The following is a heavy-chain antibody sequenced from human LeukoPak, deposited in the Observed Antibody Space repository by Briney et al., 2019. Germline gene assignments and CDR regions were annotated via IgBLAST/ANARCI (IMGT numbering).Heavy chain of an antibody. Sequence: PGGSLRRSCAASGFTFSSHGMHWVRQAPGKGLEWVAVIWYDGSNKYYADSVKGRFTISRDNSKNTLYLQMNSLRAEDTAVYYCARDGTGSNSGWYIHWGQGALVTVSS. CDR2: IWYDGSNK. CDR3: ARDGTGSNSGWYIH. D-gene: IGHD6-19*01. V-gene: IGHV3-33*01. CDR1: GFTFSSHG. J-gene: IGHJ4*02.